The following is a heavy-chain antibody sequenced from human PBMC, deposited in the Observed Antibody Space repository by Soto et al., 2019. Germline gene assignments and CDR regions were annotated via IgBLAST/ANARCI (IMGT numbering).Heavy chain of an antibody. D-gene: IGHD3-3*01. J-gene: IGHJ4*02. V-gene: IGHV4-31*03. CDR2: IYYSGST. CDR3: ARGKELRNLEWLSYTPVFDY. Sequence: QVQLQESGPVLVKPSQTLSLTCTVSGGSISSGGYYWSWIRQHPGKGLEWSGYIYYSGSTYYNPSPKGRVTISVETSKNQFSLKRSSVTAADTAVYYCARGKELRNLEWLSYTPVFDYWGQGTLVTVSS. CDR1: GGSISSGGYY.